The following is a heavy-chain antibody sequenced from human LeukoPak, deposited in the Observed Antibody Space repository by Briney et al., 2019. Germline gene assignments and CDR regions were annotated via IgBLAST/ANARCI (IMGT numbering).Heavy chain of an antibody. J-gene: IGHJ6*03. CDR2: MSSSSNFI. D-gene: IGHD1-1*01. Sequence: GGSLRLSCAASGFTFSSYSMNWVRQAPGKGLEWVSFMSSSSNFIYYADSVKGRFTISRDNAKNSLYLQMNSLRAEDTAVYYCARDRLDDYYYYYYMDVWGKGTTVTVSS. CDR3: ARDRLDDYYYYYYMDV. CDR1: GFTFSSYS. V-gene: IGHV3-21*01.